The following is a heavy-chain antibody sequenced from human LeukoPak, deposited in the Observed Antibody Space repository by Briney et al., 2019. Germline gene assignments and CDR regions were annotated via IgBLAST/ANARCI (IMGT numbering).Heavy chain of an antibody. D-gene: IGHD6-13*01. V-gene: IGHV4-38-2*02. Sequence: SETLSLTCTVSGYSLSSGYYWGWIRQPPGKGLEWIGSLYYSGKTYYNPSLKSRVTMSVDTSKNQFSLNLKSVTPEDTAVYYCARNLIPEQLVLNFWGQGTLVTVSS. CDR3: ARNLIPEQLVLNF. J-gene: IGHJ4*02. CDR2: LYYSGKT. CDR1: GYSLSSGYY.